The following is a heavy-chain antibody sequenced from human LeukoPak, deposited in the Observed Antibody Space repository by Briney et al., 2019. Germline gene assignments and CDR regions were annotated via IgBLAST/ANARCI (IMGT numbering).Heavy chain of an antibody. Sequence: ASVKVSCKASGYTFTSYGISWVRQAPGQGLEWMGWISAYNGSTNYAQKLQGRVTMTTDTSTSTAYMELRSLRSDDTAVYYCASFIGYCSSTSCPFEYWGQGTLVTVSS. CDR1: GYTFTSYG. V-gene: IGHV1-18*04. CDR3: ASFIGYCSSTSCPFEY. CDR2: ISAYNGST. D-gene: IGHD2-2*01. J-gene: IGHJ4*02.